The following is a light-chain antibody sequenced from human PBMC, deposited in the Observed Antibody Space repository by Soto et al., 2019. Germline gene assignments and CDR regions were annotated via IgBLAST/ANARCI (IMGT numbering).Light chain of an antibody. CDR1: QSVSSY. J-gene: IGKJ5*01. CDR3: QQRSNWPIT. V-gene: IGKV3-11*01. CDR2: DAS. Sequence: IVLTQTPANLSLSPCGRATLSCRASQSVSSYLAWYQQKPGQAPRLLIYDASNRATGIPARFSGSGSGTDFTLTISSLEPEDFAVYYCQQRSNWPITFGQGTRLEIK.